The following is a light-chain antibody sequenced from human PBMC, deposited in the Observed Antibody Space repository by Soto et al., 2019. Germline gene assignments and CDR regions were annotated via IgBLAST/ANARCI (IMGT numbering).Light chain of an antibody. J-gene: IGKJ5*01. V-gene: IGKV3-20*01. CDR2: GVS. Sequence: ETVLTQSPGTLSLSPGETATLSCRASQSLGSNSLVWYQQKPGQPPRLLISGVSNRATDIPDRFSGSGSGTDFTLTITSLESEDFAVYACQQYGNSPITFGQGTRLEIK. CDR1: QSLGSNS. CDR3: QQYGNSPIT.